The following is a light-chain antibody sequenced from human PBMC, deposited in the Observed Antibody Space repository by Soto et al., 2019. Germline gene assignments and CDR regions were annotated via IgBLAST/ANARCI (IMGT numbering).Light chain of an antibody. CDR3: QQYSHYTS. CDR2: AAS. J-gene: IGKJ2*01. V-gene: IGKV1-5*03. CDR1: QSVDTL. Sequence: DVQMTQFPYTLSASVGGRVTITCRASQSVDTLLAWYQHKPGKAPKLLISAASNLESGVPSRFSGSGSGTQFTLTTRSLQPDDSATYYCQQYSHYTSFGPGTKLEL.